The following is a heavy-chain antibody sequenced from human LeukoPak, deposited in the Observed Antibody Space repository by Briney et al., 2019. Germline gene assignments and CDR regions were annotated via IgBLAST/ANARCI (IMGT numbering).Heavy chain of an antibody. CDR2: INNYGSIT. D-gene: IGHD2-21*01. Sequence: GGSLRLSCAASGLTFSNYWMQWVRQAPGKGLVWVSRINNYGSITTYADSVKGRFTISRDNAKNTLYLQMNSLRAEDTAVYYCASLASQYDYWGLGTLVTVSS. V-gene: IGHV3-74*03. CDR1: GLTFSNYW. J-gene: IGHJ4*02. CDR3: ASLASQYDY.